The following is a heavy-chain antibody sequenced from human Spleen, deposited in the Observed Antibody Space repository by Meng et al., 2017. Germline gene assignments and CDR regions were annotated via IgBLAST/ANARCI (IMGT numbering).Heavy chain of an antibody. CDR1: GFTFDDYA. CDR3: AREYYDFWSGYYKNFDY. V-gene: IGHV3-9*01. CDR2: ISWNSGSI. J-gene: IGHJ4*02. Sequence: LSLTCAASGFTFDDYAMHWVRQAPGKGLEWVSGISWNSGSIGYADSVKGRFTISRDNSKNTLYLQMNSLRAEDTAVYYCAREYYDFWSGYYKNFDYWGQGTLVTVSS. D-gene: IGHD3-3*01.